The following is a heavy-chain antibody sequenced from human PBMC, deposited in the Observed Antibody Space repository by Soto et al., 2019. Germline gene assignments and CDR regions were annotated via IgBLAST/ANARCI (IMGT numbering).Heavy chain of an antibody. CDR1: GYTFTGYY. CDR2: INPNSGGT. D-gene: IGHD5-18*01. J-gene: IGHJ6*02. CDR3: ARGLEAIDYYYYGMDV. V-gene: IGHV1-2*02. Sequence: ASVKVSCKASGYTFTGYYMHWVRQAPGQGLEWMGWINPNSGGTNYAQKFQGRVTMTRDTSISTAYMELSRLRSDDTAVYYCARGLEAIDYYYYGMDVWGQGTTVTVSS.